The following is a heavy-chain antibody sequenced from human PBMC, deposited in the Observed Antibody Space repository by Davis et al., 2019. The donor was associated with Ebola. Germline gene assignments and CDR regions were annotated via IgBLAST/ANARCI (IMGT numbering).Heavy chain of an antibody. Sequence: AASVKVSCKASGGTFSSYVINWVRQAPGQGLEWMGIVNPSSGFTRYAQNFQGRVTMTRDTSASTVYMELTSLRSEDTAIDYCARPAYCGGDCFAFDFWGQGTLVTVSS. CDR3: ARPAYCGGDCFAFDF. CDR1: GGTFSSYV. D-gene: IGHD2-21*01. CDR2: VNPSSGFT. V-gene: IGHV1-46*01. J-gene: IGHJ4*02.